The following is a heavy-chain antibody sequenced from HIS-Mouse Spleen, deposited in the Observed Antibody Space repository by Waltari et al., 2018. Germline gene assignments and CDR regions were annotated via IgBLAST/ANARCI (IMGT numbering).Heavy chain of an antibody. CDR3: ARWSLCDAFDI. Sequence: QVQLQQWGAGLLKPSETLSLTCAVYGGSFSGYYWSWIRQPPGQGLEWIGEINHSGSTNYNPSLKSRVTISVDTSKNQFSLKLSSVTAADTAVYYCARWSLCDAFDIWGQGTMVTVSS. CDR2: INHSGST. CDR1: GGSFSGYY. J-gene: IGHJ3*02. V-gene: IGHV4-34*01.